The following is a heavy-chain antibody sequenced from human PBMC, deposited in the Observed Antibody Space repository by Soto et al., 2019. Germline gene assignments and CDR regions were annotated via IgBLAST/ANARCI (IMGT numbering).Heavy chain of an antibody. CDR1: GDSVSSNSAA. D-gene: IGHD3-10*01. CDR3: ARSIGGVLDD. J-gene: IGHJ4*01. V-gene: IGHV6-1*01. Sequence: QTLSLTCVISGDSVSSNSAAWNWIRQSPSRGLEWLGRTYYRSKWDGDSAVSVRIRITINTDTSKNQFSLHLNSVTPEDTAVYYCARSIGGVLDDWGNGARVTVSS. CDR2: TYYRSKWDG.